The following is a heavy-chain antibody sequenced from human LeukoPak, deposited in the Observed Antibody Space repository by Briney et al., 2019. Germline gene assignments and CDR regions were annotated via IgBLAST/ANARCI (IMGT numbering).Heavy chain of an antibody. V-gene: IGHV5-51*01. Sequence: GESLKISCKVSGYSFTSYCIGWVRQMPGKGLEWMGIIYPGDSGPTYSPSFQGQVTISVDKSISTAYLQWSSLQASDTAMYYCGMSGDRVPLQDDVFDVWGQGTKVTVST. D-gene: IGHD1-26*01. J-gene: IGHJ3*01. CDR2: IYPGDSGP. CDR3: GMSGDRVPLQDDVFDV. CDR1: GYSFTSYC.